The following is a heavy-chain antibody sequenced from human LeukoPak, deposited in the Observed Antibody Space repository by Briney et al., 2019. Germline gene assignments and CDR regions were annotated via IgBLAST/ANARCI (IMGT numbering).Heavy chain of an antibody. V-gene: IGHV3-23*01. D-gene: IGHD6-19*01. CDR3: AKRGDRSGWSYYFDY. J-gene: IGHJ4*02. CDR1: GFAFGSEA. CDR2: ISPGGGTT. Sequence: PGGSLRLSCAVSGFAFGSEAMSWVRQSPARGLEWVASISPGGGTTYYADSVKGRFTISRDNSENTLYLQMSSLTDEDTAVYFCAKRGDRSGWSYYFDYWGQGTLVTVSS.